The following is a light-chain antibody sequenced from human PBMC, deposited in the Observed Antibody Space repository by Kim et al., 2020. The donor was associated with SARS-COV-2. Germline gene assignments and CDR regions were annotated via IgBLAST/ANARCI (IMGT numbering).Light chain of an antibody. CDR1: YGISIY. CDR3: QRTYNASLT. J-gene: IGKJ4*01. Sequence: ASVGDIVTISCLVSYGISIYLNLYRQKPERVPKLLIYSASNLQSGVPSRVSGSGSGTDFTLTISSLQPEDVATYYGQRTYNASLTFGGGTKVDIK. V-gene: IGKV1-27*01. CDR2: SAS.